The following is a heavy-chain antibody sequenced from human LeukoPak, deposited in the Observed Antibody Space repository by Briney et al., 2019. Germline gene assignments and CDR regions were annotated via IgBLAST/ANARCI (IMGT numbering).Heavy chain of an antibody. D-gene: IGHD3-16*01. Sequence: GTSLRLSCGVSGFSIGNHGMHWIRQAPDKGLEWVAMISHDGGAKYYGDSVKGRLTISRDNSDNTLYLQMNSLRVEGTAVYYCARDWGSSGWYNWFDPWGQGILVTVSS. J-gene: IGHJ5*02. CDR2: ISHDGGAK. CDR3: ARDWGSSGWYNWFDP. CDR1: GFSIGNHG. V-gene: IGHV3-30*03.